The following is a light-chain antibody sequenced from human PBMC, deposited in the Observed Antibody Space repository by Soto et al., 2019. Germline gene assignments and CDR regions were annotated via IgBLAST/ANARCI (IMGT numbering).Light chain of an antibody. V-gene: IGLV2-14*01. Sequence: QSALTQPASVSGSPGQSITLSCTGTSSDVGGYNYVSWYQQHPGKAPKLMIYDVSNRPSGVSNRFSGSKSGNTASLTISGLQAEDEADYYCSSYTSSSTLPWVFGGGTKVTVL. CDR3: SSYTSSSTLPWV. CDR2: DVS. J-gene: IGLJ3*02. CDR1: SSDVGGYNY.